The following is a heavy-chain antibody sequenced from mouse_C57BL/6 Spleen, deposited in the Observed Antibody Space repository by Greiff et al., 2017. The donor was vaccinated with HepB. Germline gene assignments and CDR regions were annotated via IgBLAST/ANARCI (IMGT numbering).Heavy chain of an antibody. J-gene: IGHJ4*01. Sequence: VQLQQSGPELVKPGASVKIPCKASGYTFTDYNMDWVKQSHGKSLEWIGDINPNNGGTIYNQKFKGKATLTVDKSSSTAYMELRSLTSEDTAVYYCARERLPYYYAMDYWGQGTSVTVSS. V-gene: IGHV1-18*01. CDR1: GYTFTDYN. D-gene: IGHD2-4*01. CDR3: ARERLPYYYAMDY. CDR2: INPNNGGT.